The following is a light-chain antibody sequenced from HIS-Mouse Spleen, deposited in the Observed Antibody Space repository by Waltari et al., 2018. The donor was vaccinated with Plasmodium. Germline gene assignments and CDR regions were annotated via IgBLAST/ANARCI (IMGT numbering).Light chain of an antibody. CDR2: GAS. J-gene: IGKJ1*01. V-gene: IGKV3-15*01. CDR1: QRVSSN. Sequence: EIVMTQSPATLSVSQGERATLSCRASQRVSSNLAWYQQKPGQAPRLLTYGASTRATGIPARFSGSGSGTEFTLTISSMQSEDFAVYYCQQYNNWPRGTFGQGTKVEIK. CDR3: QQYNNWPRGT.